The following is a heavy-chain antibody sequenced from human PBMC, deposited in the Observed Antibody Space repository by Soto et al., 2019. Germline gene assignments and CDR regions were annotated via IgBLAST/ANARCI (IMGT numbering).Heavy chain of an antibody. CDR1: GSSINSSGYY. D-gene: IGHD3-3*02. CDR2: MFYGVST. CDR3: ARLPSRHLVDY. V-gene: IGHV4-39*01. J-gene: IGHJ4*02. Sequence: SETLSLTCTVSGSSINSSGYYWGWIRQPPGKGLEWIGSMFYGVSTYYNPSLKSRVTVSVDTSKNQFSLNPRSVTAADTAVYYCARLPSRHLVDYWGQGTLVTVSS.